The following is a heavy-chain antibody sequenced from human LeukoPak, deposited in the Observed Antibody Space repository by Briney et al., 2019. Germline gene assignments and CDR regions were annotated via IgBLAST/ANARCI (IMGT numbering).Heavy chain of an antibody. D-gene: IGHD1-14*01. Sequence: GGSLRLSCAASGFTFSSYGMHWVRQAPGKGLEWVAVISYDGSNKYYADPVKGRFTISRDNSKNTLYLQMNSLRAEDTAVYYCAGGPANWGQGNLVTVSS. V-gene: IGHV3-30*03. CDR1: GFTFSSYG. CDR2: ISYDGSNK. J-gene: IGHJ4*02. CDR3: AGGPAN.